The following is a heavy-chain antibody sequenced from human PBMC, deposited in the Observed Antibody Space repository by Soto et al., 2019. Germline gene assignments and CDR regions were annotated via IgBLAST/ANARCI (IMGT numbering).Heavy chain of an antibody. J-gene: IGHJ4*02. V-gene: IGHV4-34*01. CDR2: INHSGST. D-gene: IGHD2-15*01. Sequence: SETLSLTCAVYGGSFSGYSWTWIRQPPGTGLEWIGEINHSGSTNYNPSLKSRVTISVDTSKNQFSLKLTSVTAADTAVYYCARQAVCSGGSCYSYYFDYWGQGTLVTVS. CDR1: GGSFSGYS. CDR3: ARQAVCSGGSCYSYYFDY.